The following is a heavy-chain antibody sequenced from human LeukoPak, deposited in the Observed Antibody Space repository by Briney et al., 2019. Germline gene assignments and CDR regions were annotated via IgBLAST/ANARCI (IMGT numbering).Heavy chain of an antibody. V-gene: IGHV1-46*01. D-gene: IGHD5-18*01. Sequence: VASVKVSCKASGYTFTSYYMHWVRQDPGQGLEWMGIINPSGGSTSYAQKFQGRVTMTRDTSTSTVYMELSSLRSEDTAVYYCARVDTAMVSDYWGQGTLVTVSS. CDR2: INPSGGST. J-gene: IGHJ4*02. CDR3: ARVDTAMVSDY. CDR1: GYTFTSYY.